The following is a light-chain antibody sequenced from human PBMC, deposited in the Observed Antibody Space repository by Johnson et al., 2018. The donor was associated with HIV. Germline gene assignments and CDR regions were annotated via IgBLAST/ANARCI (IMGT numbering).Light chain of an antibody. J-gene: IGLJ1*01. CDR1: DSNIGNNY. Sequence: QSVLTQPPSVSAAPGQKVTISCFGSDSNIGNNYVSWYQQVPGTAPKLLIYDNDKRPSGIPDRFSGSKSGTSATLGITGLQTGDEADYYCGTWDSGLSAGGVFGTGTKVTVL. V-gene: IGLV1-51*01. CDR2: DND. CDR3: GTWDSGLSAGGV.